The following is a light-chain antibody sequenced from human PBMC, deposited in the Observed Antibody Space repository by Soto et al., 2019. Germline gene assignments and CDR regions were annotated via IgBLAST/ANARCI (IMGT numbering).Light chain of an antibody. CDR1: SSSIGAGYD. J-gene: IGLJ1*01. CDR2: GNT. V-gene: IGLV1-40*01. CDR3: QSYDSGLSGSYV. Sequence: QSVLTQPPSVSGAPGQRVTISCTGSSSSIGAGYDVNWYQQLPGTAPKLLIYGNTNRPSGVPDRFSGSKSGTSASLAITGLQAEDEADYYCQSYDSGLSGSYVFGTGTKLTVL.